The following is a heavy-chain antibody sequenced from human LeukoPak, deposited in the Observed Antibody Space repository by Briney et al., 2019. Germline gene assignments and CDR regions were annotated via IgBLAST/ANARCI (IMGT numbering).Heavy chain of an antibody. CDR2: ISSNGGST. J-gene: IGHJ4*02. D-gene: IGHD2-2*01. CDR1: GFTFSSYA. CDR3: AVVPAANKYFDY. V-gene: IGHV3-64D*06. Sequence: GGSLRLSCSASGFTFSSYAMHWVRQAPGKGLECVSAISSNGGSTYYADSVKGRFTISRDNSKNTLYLQMSSLRAEDTAVYYCAVVPAANKYFDYWGQGTLVTVSS.